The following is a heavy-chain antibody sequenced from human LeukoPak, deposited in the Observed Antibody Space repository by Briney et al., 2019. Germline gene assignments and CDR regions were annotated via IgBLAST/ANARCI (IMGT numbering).Heavy chain of an antibody. CDR2: MIAIFGTA. J-gene: IGHJ6*03. Sequence: SVKVSCKASVGTFSSYAISWVRQAPGQGLEWMGGMIAIFGTANYAQKVQCRGTITADESTSTDYMELSSLRSEATAVYCCARIIGYCSSTSCYTMDDYFYYLDVWGKGTTVTVSS. V-gene: IGHV1-69*13. CDR3: ARIIGYCSSTSCYTMDDYFYYLDV. D-gene: IGHD2-2*02. CDR1: VGTFSSYA.